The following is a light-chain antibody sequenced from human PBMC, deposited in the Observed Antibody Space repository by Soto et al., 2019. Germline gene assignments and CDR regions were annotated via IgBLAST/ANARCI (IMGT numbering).Light chain of an antibody. CDR3: QHYNSYSEA. CDR2: KAS. Sequence: DIPMTQSPSTLSGSVGDRVTITCRASQTISSRLDWYQQKPGQAPKLLIYKASTLKSGVPSRFSGSGSGTEFTLTISSLQPDDFATYYCQHYNSYSEAFGQGTKVELK. CDR1: QTISSR. V-gene: IGKV1-5*03. J-gene: IGKJ1*01.